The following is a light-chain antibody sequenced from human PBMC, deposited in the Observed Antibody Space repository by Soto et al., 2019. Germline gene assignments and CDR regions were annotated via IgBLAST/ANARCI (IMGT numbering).Light chain of an antibody. V-gene: IGLV1-44*01. Sequence: QAVVTQPPSASGTPGQRVTISCSGRSSNIGSNTINWYQQLPGTAPKLLLYSNNLRPSGVPDRFSGSKSGTSASLAISGLQSEDEADYYCATWDDSLNGPGVVFGGGTKLTVL. CDR1: SSNIGSNT. J-gene: IGLJ2*01. CDR2: SNN. CDR3: ATWDDSLNGPGVV.